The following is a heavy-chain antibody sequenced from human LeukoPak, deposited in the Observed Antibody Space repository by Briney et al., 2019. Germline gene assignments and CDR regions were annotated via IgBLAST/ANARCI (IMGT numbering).Heavy chain of an antibody. CDR1: GFTFSNYA. V-gene: IGHV3-23*01. D-gene: IGHD2-8*02. J-gene: IGHJ6*02. Sequence: GGSLRLSCAASGFTFSNYATTWVRQAPGKGLEWVSVISASGGTTYYADSVKGRFTISRDNSKNTLFLQMSSLRVDDTAIYYCAKVLVSHYYYGLDVWGQGTTVTVSS. CDR3: AKVLVSHYYYGLDV. CDR2: ISASGGTT.